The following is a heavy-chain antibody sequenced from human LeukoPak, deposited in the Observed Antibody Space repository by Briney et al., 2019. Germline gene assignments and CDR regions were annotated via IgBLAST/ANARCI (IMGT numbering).Heavy chain of an antibody. D-gene: IGHD3-22*01. J-gene: IGHJ4*02. V-gene: IGHV1-2*02. CDR3: ASLLYPDSSGYYSPYYFDY. Sequence: ASVKVSCKASGYTFTGYYMHWVRQAPGQGLEWMGWINPNSGGTNYAQKFQGRVTMTRDTSISTAYMELSRLRSDDTAVYYCASLLYPDSSGYYSPYYFDYWGQGTLVTVSS. CDR1: GYTFTGYY. CDR2: INPNSGGT.